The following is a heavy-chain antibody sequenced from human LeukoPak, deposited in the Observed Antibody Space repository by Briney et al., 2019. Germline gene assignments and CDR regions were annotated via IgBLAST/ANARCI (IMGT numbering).Heavy chain of an antibody. CDR2: IIPIFDIA. Sequence: ASVKVSCKASGGTFSTYGFSWVRQAPGQGLEWMGRIIPIFDIADYAQKFRDRVTITADKSTSTAYMELRSLRSEDTAVYYCARDHREGMGATAFDHWGQRTLVTVSS. V-gene: IGHV1-69*04. J-gene: IGHJ4*02. CDR3: ARDHREGMGATAFDH. D-gene: IGHD1-26*01. CDR1: GGTFSTYG.